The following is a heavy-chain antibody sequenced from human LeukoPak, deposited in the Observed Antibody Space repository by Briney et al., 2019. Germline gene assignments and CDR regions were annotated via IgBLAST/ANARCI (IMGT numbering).Heavy chain of an antibody. Sequence: PSETLSPTCTVSGGSVNGYYWNWIRQAPGKGLEWIYSPSLQSRVSMSVDTSRNQFSLDLSFVTAADTALYYCARDPPEDEWNSLDSWGQGILVTVSS. J-gene: IGHJ4*02. CDR3: ARDPPEDEWNSLDS. D-gene: IGHD1-7*01. CDR1: GGSVNGYY. V-gene: IGHV4-59*02.